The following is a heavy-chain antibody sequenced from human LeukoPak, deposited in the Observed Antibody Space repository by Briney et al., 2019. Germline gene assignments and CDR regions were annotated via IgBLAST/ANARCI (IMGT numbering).Heavy chain of an antibody. CDR1: GGSISSYY. CDR3: ARHLFSSSWYRGGYYFDY. Sequence: PSETLSLTCTVSGGSISSYYWSWIRQPPGKGLEWIGYIYYSGSTNYNPSLKSRVTISVDTSKNQFSLKLSSVTAADTAVYYCARHLFSSSWYRGGYYFDYWGQGTLVTVSS. V-gene: IGHV4-59*01. CDR2: IYYSGST. J-gene: IGHJ4*02. D-gene: IGHD6-13*01.